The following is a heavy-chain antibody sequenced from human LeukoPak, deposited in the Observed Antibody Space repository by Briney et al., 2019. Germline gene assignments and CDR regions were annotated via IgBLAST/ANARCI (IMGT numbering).Heavy chain of an antibody. Sequence: GGSVKLSCAASGFSLNNYAMNWARQATGKGLEWVSAISASGGTTYNSDSVKGRFTISRDSAKNTLYLQINSLRAEDAAVYYCARGSYDSSGYYFDYWGQGTLVTVSS. CDR3: ARGSYDSSGYYFDY. CDR2: ISASGGTT. V-gene: IGHV3-23*01. J-gene: IGHJ4*02. D-gene: IGHD3-22*01. CDR1: GFSLNNYA.